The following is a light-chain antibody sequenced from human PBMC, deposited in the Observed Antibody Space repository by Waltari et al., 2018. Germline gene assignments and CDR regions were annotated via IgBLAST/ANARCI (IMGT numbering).Light chain of an antibody. Sequence: ETVVTQSPATLSVSPGERDTLSCKTSQSIGSRLAWYQQKPGQAPRLLIYGASVRAIGIPARFSGSGSETEFTLTISSLQSEDFAVYYCQQYNNWPPGTFGQGTKVEI. CDR2: GAS. CDR3: QQYNNWPPGT. V-gene: IGKV3-15*01. CDR1: QSIGSR. J-gene: IGKJ1*01.